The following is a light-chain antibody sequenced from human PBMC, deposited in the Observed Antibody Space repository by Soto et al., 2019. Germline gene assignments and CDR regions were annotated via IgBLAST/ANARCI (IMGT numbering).Light chain of an antibody. J-gene: IGKJ1*01. CDR2: KAS. V-gene: IGKV1-5*03. Sequence: DIQMTQSPSTLSASVGDRVIITCRASQSISSWLAWYQQKPGKAPNLLIYKASALKSGVPSRFSGSGSGTEFTLTISSLQPDDFATYYCQQYDNESWTFGQGTKVEI. CDR3: QQYDNESWT. CDR1: QSISSW.